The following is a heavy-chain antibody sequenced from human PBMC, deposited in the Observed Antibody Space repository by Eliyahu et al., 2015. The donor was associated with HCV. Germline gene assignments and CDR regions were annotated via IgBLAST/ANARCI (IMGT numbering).Heavy chain of an antibody. V-gene: IGHV3-53*01. D-gene: IGHD2-15*01. Sequence: EVQLVESGGGLIQPGGSLXLSCVAXGFSVXSDHMXWVRQAXGKGLQWVSIIYSGGGTNYADSVKGRFTISRDTSKNTLYLQMNSLRAEDTAVYYCARSASAARCHDWGQGTLVTVSS. CDR2: IYSGGGT. J-gene: IGHJ4*02. CDR1: GFSVXSDH. CDR3: ARSASAARCHD.